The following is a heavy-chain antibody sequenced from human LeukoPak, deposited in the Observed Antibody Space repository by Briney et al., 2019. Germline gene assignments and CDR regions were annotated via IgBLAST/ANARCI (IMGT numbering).Heavy chain of an antibody. D-gene: IGHD1-26*01. CDR3: ASEKWVKREGVYYYYGITV. CDR2: MNPKSGNT. V-gene: IGHV1-8*01. CDR1: GYPFNTYD. Sequence: ASVNVSCKASGYPFNTYDINWVRQATGQGLEWMGWMNPKSGNTNCAQKFKGRVTMPRDTAMGAAYMELSSLTSEDTAVYYCASEKWVKREGVYYYYGITVWGQGTTVTVSS. J-gene: IGHJ6*02.